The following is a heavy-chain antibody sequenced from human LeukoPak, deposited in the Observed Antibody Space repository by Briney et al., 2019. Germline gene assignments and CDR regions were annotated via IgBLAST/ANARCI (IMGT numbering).Heavy chain of an antibody. CDR1: GYTLTELS. J-gene: IGHJ4*02. CDR3: ARIYLYEKSVYRHFDR. D-gene: IGHD3-3*01. Sequence: SCKVSGYTLTELSMHWVRQAPGMQPEWVANIKKDGSERFYVDSEKGRFTISRDNTQKSLYLEVNSLRADDTAIYYCARIYLYEKSVYRHFDRWGPGTLVTVSS. V-gene: IGHV3-7*03. CDR2: IKKDGSER.